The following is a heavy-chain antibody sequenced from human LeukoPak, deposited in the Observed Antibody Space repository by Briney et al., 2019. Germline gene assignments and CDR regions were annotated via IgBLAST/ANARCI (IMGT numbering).Heavy chain of an antibody. J-gene: IGHJ4*02. D-gene: IGHD6-19*01. CDR1: GYTFTGYY. Sequence: ASVKVSCKAYGYTFTGYYIHWVRQAPGQGLQWMGWINPNSGGTDYAQKFQGRVTMTRDTSISTAYMELSSLRSDDTAVYYCAPGAGVAMPGQQYYFDYWGPGTLVTVSS. CDR3: APGAGVAMPGQQYYFDY. CDR2: INPNSGGT. V-gene: IGHV1-2*02.